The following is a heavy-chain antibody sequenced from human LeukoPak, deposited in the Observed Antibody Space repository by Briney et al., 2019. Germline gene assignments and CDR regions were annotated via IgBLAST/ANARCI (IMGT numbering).Heavy chain of an antibody. CDR2: IYYSGST. J-gene: IGHJ4*02. CDR3: ARETLLKNIDY. V-gene: IGHV4-39*07. Sequence: PSETLSLTCTVSGGSISSSSYYWGWIRQPPGKGLEWIGSIYYSGSTYYNPSLKSRVTISVDTSKNQFSLKLSSVTAADTAVYYCARETLLKNIDYWGQGTLVTVSS. CDR1: GGSISSSSYY.